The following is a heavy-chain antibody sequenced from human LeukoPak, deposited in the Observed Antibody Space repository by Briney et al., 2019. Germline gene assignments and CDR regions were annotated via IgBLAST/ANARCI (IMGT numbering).Heavy chain of an antibody. CDR2: IGASGEST. V-gene: IGHV3-23*01. J-gene: IGHJ3*01. D-gene: IGHD5-24*01. CDR3: AKDIQLST. Sequence: GGSLRLACAASGFTFSVAAMTWVRQAPGKGLEWVSLIGASGESTYYADSVKGRFTISRDNSKNTLSLQMNSLRVEDTAMYFCAKDIQLSTWGLGTMVTVSS. CDR1: GFTFSVAA.